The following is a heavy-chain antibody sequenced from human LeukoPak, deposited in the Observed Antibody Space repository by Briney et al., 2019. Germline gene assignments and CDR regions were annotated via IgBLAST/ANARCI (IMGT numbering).Heavy chain of an antibody. CDR1: GYTFTSYY. V-gene: IGHV1-46*01. D-gene: IGHD2-8*01. Sequence: GASVKVSCKASGYTFTSYYMHWVRQAPGQGLEWMGIINPSGGSTSYAQKFQGRVTMTRDMSTSTVYMELSSLRSDDTAVYYCATRSKYCTNGVCYNLLDYWGQGTLVTVSS. J-gene: IGHJ4*02. CDR2: INPSGGST. CDR3: ATRSKYCTNGVCYNLLDY.